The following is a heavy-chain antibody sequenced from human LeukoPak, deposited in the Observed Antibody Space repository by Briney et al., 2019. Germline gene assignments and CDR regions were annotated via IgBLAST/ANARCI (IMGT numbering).Heavy chain of an antibody. CDR3: ARDSHYYYMDV. CDR1: GFTFSSYS. V-gene: IGHV3-48*04. J-gene: IGHJ6*03. CDR2: ISSSSSTI. Sequence: PGRSLRLSCAASGFTFSSYSINWVRQAPGKGLEWVSYISSSSSTIYYADSVKGRFTISRDNAKNSLYLQMISLRAVVTAVYYCARDSHYYYMDVWGKGTTVTVSS.